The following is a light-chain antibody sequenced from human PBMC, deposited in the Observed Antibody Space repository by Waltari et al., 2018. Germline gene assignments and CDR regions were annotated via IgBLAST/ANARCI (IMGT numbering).Light chain of an antibody. V-gene: IGLV3-1*01. CDR3: LAWDSSTAWV. CDR2: QDT. J-gene: IGLJ3*02. CDR1: KLGDKY. Sequence: SYELTQPPSVSVSPGQTASITCSGDKLGDKYASWYQQKPGQSPVLVIYQDTKRPSGIPERFSGSNSGNTATLTISGTQGMDEADYYCLAWDSSTAWVFGGRTKLTVL.